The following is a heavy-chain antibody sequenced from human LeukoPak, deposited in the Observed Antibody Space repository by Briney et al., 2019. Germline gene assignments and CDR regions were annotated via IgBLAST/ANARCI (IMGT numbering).Heavy chain of an antibody. D-gene: IGHD2-2*01. CDR2: VYYSGST. J-gene: IGHJ4*02. Sequence: KTSETLSLTCTVSGGSISSSSYYWGWIRQPPGKGLEWIGSVYYSGSTYHNPSLKSRVTISVDTSKNQFSLKLSSVTAADTAVYYCARVAQVSRDQLLFYYFDYWGQGTLVTVSS. V-gene: IGHV4-39*07. CDR3: ARVAQVSRDQLLFYYFDY. CDR1: GGSISSSSYY.